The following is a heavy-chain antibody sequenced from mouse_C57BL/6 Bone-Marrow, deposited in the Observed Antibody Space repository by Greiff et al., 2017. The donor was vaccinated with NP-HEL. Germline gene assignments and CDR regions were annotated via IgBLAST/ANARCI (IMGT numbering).Heavy chain of an antibody. Sequence: QVQLKESGPGLVAPSQSLSITCTVSGFSLTSYAISWVRQPPGKGLAWLGVIWTGGGSNYNSALKSRLSISKDNSKSQVCLKMNGLQTDDTARYYCASYYGYAWFAYWGQGTLVTVSA. D-gene: IGHD2-2*01. V-gene: IGHV2-9-1*01. J-gene: IGHJ3*01. CDR3: ASYYGYAWFAY. CDR1: GFSLTSYA. CDR2: IWTGGGS.